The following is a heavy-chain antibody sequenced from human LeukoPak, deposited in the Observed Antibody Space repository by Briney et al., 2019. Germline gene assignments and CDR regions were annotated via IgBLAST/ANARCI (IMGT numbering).Heavy chain of an antibody. Sequence: GGSLRLSCAASGFTFSDYYMSWIRQAPGKGLEWVSYISSSGSTIYHADSVKGRFTISRDNAKNSLYLQMNSLRAEDTAVYYCARGDFPIAAAGGGLDYWGQGTLVTVSS. D-gene: IGHD6-13*01. CDR2: ISSSGSTI. CDR1: GFTFSDYY. J-gene: IGHJ4*02. V-gene: IGHV3-11*01. CDR3: ARGDFPIAAAGGGLDY.